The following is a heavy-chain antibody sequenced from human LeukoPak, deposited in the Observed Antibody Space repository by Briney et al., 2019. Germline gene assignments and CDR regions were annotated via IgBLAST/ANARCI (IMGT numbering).Heavy chain of an antibody. CDR3: ASSDYDISGGRQGYYYGMDV. Sequence: SVKVSCKASGGTFSSYAISWVRQAPGQGLEWMGRIIPILGIANYAQKFQGRVTITADKSTSTAYMELSSLRSEHTAVYYCASSDYDISGGRQGYYYGMDVWGQGTTVTVSS. D-gene: IGHD3-9*01. CDR2: IIPILGIA. J-gene: IGHJ6*02. V-gene: IGHV1-69*04. CDR1: GGTFSSYA.